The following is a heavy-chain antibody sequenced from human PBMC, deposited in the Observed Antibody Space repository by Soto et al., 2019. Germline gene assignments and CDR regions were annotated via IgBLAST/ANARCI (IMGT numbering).Heavy chain of an antibody. J-gene: IGHJ5*02. D-gene: IGHD3-10*01. CDR2: IYTSGST. V-gene: IGHV4-4*07. CDR3: ASALGTMVRGVIITGWFDP. Sequence: QVQLQESGPGLVKPSETLSLTCTVSGGSISSYYWIWIRQPAGKGLEWIGRIYTSGSTNYNPSLKSRVTMSVDTSKHQFSLKLSSVTGADTAVYYCASALGTMVRGVIITGWFDPWGQGTLVTVSS. CDR1: GGSISSYY.